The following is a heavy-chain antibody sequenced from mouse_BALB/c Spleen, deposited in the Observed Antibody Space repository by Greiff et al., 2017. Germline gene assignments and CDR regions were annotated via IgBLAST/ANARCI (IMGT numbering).Heavy chain of an antibody. CDR3: ARGTPYGSYAMDY. D-gene: IGHD2-10*02. Sequence: VKLVESGPGLVAPSQSLSITCTVSGFSLTGYGVNWVRQPPGKGLEWLGMIWGDGSTDYNSALKSRLSISKDNSKSQVFLKMNSLQTDDTARYYCARGTPYGSYAMDYWGQGTSVTVSS. CDR2: IWGDGST. V-gene: IGHV2-6-7*01. J-gene: IGHJ4*01. CDR1: GFSLTGYG.